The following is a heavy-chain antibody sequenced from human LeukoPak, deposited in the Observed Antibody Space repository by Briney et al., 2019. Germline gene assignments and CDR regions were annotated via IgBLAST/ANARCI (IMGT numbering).Heavy chain of an antibody. CDR2: ICGSGGST. Sequence: GGSLRLSCAVSGFTFSSYAMCWVRHAPGKGLGWVSAICGSGGSTYYADSVKRRLTISRDNSKNTLYQQMNSRRAEDTAVYYCTKGPLDGDYVAWFDPWGQGTLVTVSS. J-gene: IGHJ5*02. CDR3: TKGPLDGDYVAWFDP. CDR1: GFTFSSYA. V-gene: IGHV3-23*01. D-gene: IGHD4-17*01.